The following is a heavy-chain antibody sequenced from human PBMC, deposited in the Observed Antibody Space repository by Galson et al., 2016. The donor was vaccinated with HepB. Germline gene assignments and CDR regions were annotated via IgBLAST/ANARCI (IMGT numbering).Heavy chain of an antibody. CDR1: GFRFSDYN. J-gene: IGHJ6*02. V-gene: IGHV3-48*01. CDR3: ARPYTYYFGSGSYFDVLHYGMDV. Sequence: SLRLSCAASGFRFSDYNMNWVRQAPGRGLEWVAYISASSGTIYYADSVKGQFTISRDNANNSLSLQMNSLRAEDTAFYYCARPYTYYFGSGSYFDVLHYGMDVWDQGTTVTVSS. D-gene: IGHD3-10*01. CDR2: ISASSGTI.